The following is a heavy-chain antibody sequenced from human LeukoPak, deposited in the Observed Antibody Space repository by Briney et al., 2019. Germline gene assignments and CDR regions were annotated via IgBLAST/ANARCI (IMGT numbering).Heavy chain of an antibody. CDR3: ARHAGLNLGAFDI. V-gene: IGHV5-51*01. Sequence: GESLKISCKGSGYSFTNYWIGRVRPIPGKGLEWMGINYPGDSDTRYSPSFQVQVAISDDQSTSNAYLQWSTLKASDSAMYYCARHAGLNLGAFDIWGQGTMVIVSS. J-gene: IGHJ3*02. CDR2: NYPGDSDT. CDR1: GYSFTNYW.